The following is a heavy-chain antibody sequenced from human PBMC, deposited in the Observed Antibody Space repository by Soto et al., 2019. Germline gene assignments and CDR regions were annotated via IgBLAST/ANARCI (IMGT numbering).Heavy chain of an antibody. CDR2: INHSGST. CDR1: GGSFSGYY. V-gene: IGHV4-34*01. Sequence: SETLSLTCAVYGGSFSGYYWSWIRQPPGKGLEWIGEINHSGSTNYNPSLKSRVTISVDTSKNQFSLKLSSVTAADTAVYYCARGGIELYYYFDYWGQGTLVTVSS. CDR3: ARGGIELYYYFDY. J-gene: IGHJ4*02. D-gene: IGHD1-26*01.